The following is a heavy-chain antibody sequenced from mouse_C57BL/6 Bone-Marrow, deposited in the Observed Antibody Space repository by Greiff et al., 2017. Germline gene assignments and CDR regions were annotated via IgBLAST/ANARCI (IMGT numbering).Heavy chain of an antibody. CDR2: ISPRSGNT. CDR3: ASRYARDY. CDR1: GYTFTSYG. Sequence: QVQLQQSGAELARPGASVKLSCKASGYTFTSYGISWVKQRTGQGLEWIGEISPRSGNTYYNEKFKGKATLTADKSSSTAYMELRSLTSEDSAVYFCASRYARDYWGQGTSVTVSS. J-gene: IGHJ4*01. V-gene: IGHV1-81*01.